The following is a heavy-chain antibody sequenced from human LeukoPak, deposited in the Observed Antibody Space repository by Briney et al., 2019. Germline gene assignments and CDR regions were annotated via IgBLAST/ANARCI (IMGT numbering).Heavy chain of an antibody. D-gene: IGHD5-12*01. CDR2: IYYSGST. CDR1: GGSISSYY. CDR3: ATDYDSPLGY. J-gene: IGHJ4*02. V-gene: IGHV4-59*01. Sequence: SETLSLTCTVSGGSISSYYWSWIRQPPGKGLEWIGYIYYSGSTNYNPSLKSRVTISVDTSKNQFSLKLSSVTAAETAVYYCATDYDSPLGYWGQGTLVTVSS.